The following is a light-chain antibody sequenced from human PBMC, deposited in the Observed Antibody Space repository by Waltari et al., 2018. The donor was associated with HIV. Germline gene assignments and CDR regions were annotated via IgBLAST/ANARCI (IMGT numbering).Light chain of an antibody. CDR3: QQYNNWPPWT. J-gene: IGKJ1*01. V-gene: IGKV3-15*01. Sequence: EIVMTQPPATLSVSPGERATLSCRASQSVSSNLAWYPQKPGQAPRLLIYGASTRATGIPARFSGSGSGTYFTLTISSLQSEDFAVYYCQQYNNWPPWTFGQGTKVEIK. CDR1: QSVSSN. CDR2: GAS.